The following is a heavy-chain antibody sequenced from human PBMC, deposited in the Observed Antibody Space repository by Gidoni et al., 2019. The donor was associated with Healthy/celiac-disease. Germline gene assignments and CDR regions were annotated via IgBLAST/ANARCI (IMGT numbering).Heavy chain of an antibody. CDR1: GGSFSGYY. CDR2: INHSGST. CDR3: ARGPQYYGSGSDY. D-gene: IGHD3-10*01. V-gene: IGHV4-34*01. Sequence: QVQLQQWGAGLLKPSETLSLTCALYGGSFSGYYWSWIRQPPGQGLEWIGEINHSGSTNYNPSPKSRVTISVDTSKNQFSLKLSSVNAADTAVYYCARGPQYYGSGSDYWGQGTLVTVSS. J-gene: IGHJ4*02.